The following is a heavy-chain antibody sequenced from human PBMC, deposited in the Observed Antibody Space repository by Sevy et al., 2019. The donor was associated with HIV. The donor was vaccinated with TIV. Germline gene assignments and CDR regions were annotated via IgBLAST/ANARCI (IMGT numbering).Heavy chain of an antibody. Sequence: WETLSLTCAVYGGSFSGYYWNWILQSPGKELEWIGEINHSGSTHYNPSLKSRVTISVDTSKNQFSLRLNSVTAADTAVYYCARAPPVVVVPGAPSWFDPWGQGTLVTVSS. CDR1: GGSFSGYY. CDR3: ARAPPVVVVPGAPSWFDP. CDR2: INHSGST. V-gene: IGHV4-34*01. J-gene: IGHJ5*02. D-gene: IGHD2-2*01.